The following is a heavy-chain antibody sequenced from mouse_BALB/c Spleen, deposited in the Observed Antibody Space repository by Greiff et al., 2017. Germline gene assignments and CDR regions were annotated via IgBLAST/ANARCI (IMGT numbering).Heavy chain of an antibody. CDR3: ARDDPTATDAMDY. J-gene: IGHJ4*01. CDR1: GFSLTSYG. Sequence: QVQLKESGPGLVAPSQSLSITCTVSGFSLTSYGVHWVRQPPGKGLEWLGVIWAGGSTNYNSALMSRLSISKDNSKSQVFLKMNSLQTDDTAMYYCARDDPTATDAMDYWGQGTSVTVSS. D-gene: IGHD1-2*01. CDR2: IWAGGST. V-gene: IGHV2-9*02.